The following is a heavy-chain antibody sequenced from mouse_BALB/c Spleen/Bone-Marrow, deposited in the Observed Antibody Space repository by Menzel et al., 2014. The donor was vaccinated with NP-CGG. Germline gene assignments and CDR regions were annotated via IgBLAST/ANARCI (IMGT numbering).Heavy chain of an antibody. D-gene: IGHD2-4*01. V-gene: IGHV5-6*02. CDR3: ARRRDYDYFDY. CDR1: GSTFSNYG. Sequence: DVMLVESGGDLVKPGGSLKLSCAASGSTFSNYGMSWVRQIPDKRLEWVATISSGGTYTFYPDSVKGRFTISRDNTKNTLTLQMTSLKSEDTAMYYCARRRDYDYFDYWGQGTTLTVSS. CDR2: ISSGGTYT. J-gene: IGHJ2*01.